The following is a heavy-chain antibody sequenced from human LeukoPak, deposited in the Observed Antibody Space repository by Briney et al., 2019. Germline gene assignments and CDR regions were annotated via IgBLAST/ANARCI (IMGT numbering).Heavy chain of an antibody. CDR3: ASQGYSSSGTNGGQNWFDP. V-gene: IGHV1-8*01. D-gene: IGHD6-13*01. J-gene: IGHJ5*02. CDR2: MNTNRGKT. CDR1: RYTFTSYH. Sequence: ASVKVSCKDSRYTFTSYHINRVRQATGQGLEWMGCMNTNRGKTGYAQKFRGRVTMTRNTSISTAYMEMSSLRSEDTAVYYCASQGYSSSGTNGGQNWFDPWGQGTLVTVSS.